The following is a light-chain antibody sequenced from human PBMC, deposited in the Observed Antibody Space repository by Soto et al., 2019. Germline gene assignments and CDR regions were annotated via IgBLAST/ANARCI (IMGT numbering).Light chain of an antibody. J-gene: IGLJ3*02. Sequence: QPVLTQSPSASASLGASVKLTCTLSSGHSSYAIAWYQQQPEQGPRYLMNLNSDGSHSKGDAIPDRFSGSSSGAEHYLPISSLQSEDEADYYCQTWGTGAWVFGGGTKLTVL. CDR3: QTWGTGAWV. V-gene: IGLV4-69*01. CDR1: SGHSSYA. CDR2: LNSDGSH.